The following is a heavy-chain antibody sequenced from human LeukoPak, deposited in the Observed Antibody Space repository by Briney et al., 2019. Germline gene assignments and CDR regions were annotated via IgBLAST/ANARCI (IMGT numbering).Heavy chain of an antibody. J-gene: IGHJ4*02. V-gene: IGHV4-30-2*01. CDR3: ARLRGYTSSARGYVEY. CDR1: GGSISSGGYS. Sequence: SQTLSLTCAVSGGSISSGGYSWSWIRQPPGKGLEWIGYIYHSGSTYYNPSLKSRVTISVDRSKNQFSLKLSSVTAADTAVYYCARLRGYTSSARGYVEYWGQGTLVTVSS. D-gene: IGHD6-13*01. CDR2: IYHSGST.